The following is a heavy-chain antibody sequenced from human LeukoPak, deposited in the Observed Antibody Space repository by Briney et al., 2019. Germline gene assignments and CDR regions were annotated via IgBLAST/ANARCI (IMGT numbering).Heavy chain of an antibody. CDR1: GYSFTSYW. D-gene: IGHD6-13*01. CDR2: IYPGDSDT. Sequence: GESLKISCKGSGYSFTSYWNGWVRQMPGKGLEWMGIIYPGDSDTRYSPSFQGQVTISADKSISTAYLQWSSLKASDTAMYYCARQGSRIWYQERWFDPWGQGTLVTVST. V-gene: IGHV5-51*01. CDR3: ARQGSRIWYQERWFDP. J-gene: IGHJ5*02.